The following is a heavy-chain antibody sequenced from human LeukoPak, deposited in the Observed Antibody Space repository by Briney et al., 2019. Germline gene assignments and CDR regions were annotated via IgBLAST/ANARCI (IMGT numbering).Heavy chain of an antibody. CDR2: FDPEDGET. D-gene: IGHD3-16*01. J-gene: IGHJ4*02. CDR1: GGTFSSYA. Sequence: ASVKVSCKASGGTFSSYAISWVRQAPGQGLEWMGGFDPEDGETIYAQKFQGRVTMTEDTSTDTAYMELSSLRSEDTAVYYCATNYGLIDYWGQGTLVTVSS. V-gene: IGHV1-24*01. CDR3: ATNYGLIDY.